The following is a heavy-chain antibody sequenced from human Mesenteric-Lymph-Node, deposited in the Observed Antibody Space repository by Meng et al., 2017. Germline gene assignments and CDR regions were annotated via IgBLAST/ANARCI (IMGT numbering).Heavy chain of an antibody. D-gene: IGHD3-3*01. V-gene: IGHV4-59*01. Sequence: GSLRLSCTVSGGSISSYYWSWIRQPPGKGLEWIGYIYYSGSTNYNPSLKSRVTISVDTSKNQFSLKLSSVTAADTAVYYYARHNYDFWSGFPPLDYWGQGTLVTVSS. CDR2: IYYSGST. CDR3: ARHNYDFWSGFPPLDY. J-gene: IGHJ4*02. CDR1: GGSISSYY.